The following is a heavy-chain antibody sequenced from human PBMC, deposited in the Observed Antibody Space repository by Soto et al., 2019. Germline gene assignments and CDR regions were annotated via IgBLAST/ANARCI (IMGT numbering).Heavy chain of an antibody. V-gene: IGHV4-4*09. CDR3: ARSYYDRSGYAVDP. CDR2: MYKAGSI. Sequence: LETLSLTCLVSGAYISNDCWSWIRQHPGKRLEWIGYMYKAGSINYNPSLKSRVTLSVDTSKNQFSLNLTSVTAADTAVYYCARSYYDRSGYAVDPWGQGTLVTVPQ. J-gene: IGHJ5*02. CDR1: GAYISNDC. D-gene: IGHD3-22*01.